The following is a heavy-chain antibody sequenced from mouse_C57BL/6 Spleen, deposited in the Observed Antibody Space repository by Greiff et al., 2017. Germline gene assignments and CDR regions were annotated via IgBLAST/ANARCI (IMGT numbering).Heavy chain of an antibody. V-gene: IGHV1-78*01. J-gene: IGHJ4*01. CDR2: IYPRDGST. Sequence: VQLQQSDAELVKPGASVKISCKASGYTFTDHTIHWMKQRPEQGLEWIGYIYPRDGSTKYNEKFKGKATLTADKSSSTAYMQLNSLTSEDSAVYFCARYSRSYSNDDAMDYWGQGTSVTVSS. D-gene: IGHD2-12*01. CDR3: ARYSRSYSNDDAMDY. CDR1: GYTFTDHT.